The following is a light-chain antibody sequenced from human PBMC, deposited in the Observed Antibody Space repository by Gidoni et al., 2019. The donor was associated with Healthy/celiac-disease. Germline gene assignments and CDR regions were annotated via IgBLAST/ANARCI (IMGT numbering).Light chain of an antibody. CDR2: KDS. Sequence: SYELTQPPSVSVAPGQTAIITCSGDKLGDKYACWYQQKPGQSPVLVIYKDSKRPSGTPERFSGSNSGNTATLTISGTQAMDEADYYCQAWDSSTAVVFGGGTKLTVL. CDR1: KLGDKY. CDR3: QAWDSSTAVV. V-gene: IGLV3-1*01. J-gene: IGLJ2*01.